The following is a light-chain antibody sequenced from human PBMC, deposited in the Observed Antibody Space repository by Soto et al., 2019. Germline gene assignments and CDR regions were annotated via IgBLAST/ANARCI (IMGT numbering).Light chain of an antibody. CDR1: SSDVGNYNL. CDR3: CSYAGGRPLGV. J-gene: IGLJ1*01. V-gene: IGLV2-23*02. Sequence: QSALTQPASVSGSPGQSITISCTGTSSDVGNYNLVSWYQQHPGKAPKLMIYEASKRPSGVSNRFSASKSGITASLTISGLQAEDEADYYCCSYAGGRPLGVFGTGTKVTVL. CDR2: EAS.